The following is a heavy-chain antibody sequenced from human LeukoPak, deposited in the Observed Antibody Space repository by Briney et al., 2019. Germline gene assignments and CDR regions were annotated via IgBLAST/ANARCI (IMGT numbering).Heavy chain of an antibody. CDR2: SNWDGNNI. J-gene: IGHJ6*02. Sequence: PGGSLRLSSAASGFKFDDYAMHWVRQVPGKGLEWVSGSNWDGNNIGYADSVKGRFTISRDNAKNSLYLQMTSLRAEDTALYFCAKDSGSCTGGSCHRDYFGLDVWGQGTTVTVSS. CDR3: AKDSGSCTGGSCHRDYFGLDV. V-gene: IGHV3-9*01. CDR1: GFKFDDYA. D-gene: IGHD2-15*01.